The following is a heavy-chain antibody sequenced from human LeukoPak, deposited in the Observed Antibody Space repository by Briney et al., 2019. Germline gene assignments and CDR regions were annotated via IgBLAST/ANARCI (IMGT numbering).Heavy chain of an antibody. D-gene: IGHD6-13*01. CDR2: INPSGGST. Sequence: GASVKVSCKASGYTFTSYYIHWVRQAPGQGLEWMGIINPSGGSTTYAQKFQGRVTMTRNTSISTAYMELSSLRSEDTAVYYCARRPKGGIRRSAFDAFDIWGQGTMVTVSS. V-gene: IGHV1-46*01. CDR3: ARRPKGGIRRSAFDAFDI. J-gene: IGHJ3*02. CDR1: GYTFTSYY.